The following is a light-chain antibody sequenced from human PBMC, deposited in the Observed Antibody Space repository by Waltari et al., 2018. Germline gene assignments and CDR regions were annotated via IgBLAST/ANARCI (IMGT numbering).Light chain of an antibody. J-gene: IGLJ1*01. V-gene: IGLV1-44*01. CDR2: NNS. CDR1: ASNIGSNA. Sequence: QSVLTQPPSASGTPGQRVPISCSGGASNIGSNAVTWYQHLPGAAPKLVILNNSQRPSGISDRFSGSTSGASASLAISGLQSDDEADYYCASWDGSLAAYVFGGGTKVTV. CDR3: ASWDGSLAAYV.